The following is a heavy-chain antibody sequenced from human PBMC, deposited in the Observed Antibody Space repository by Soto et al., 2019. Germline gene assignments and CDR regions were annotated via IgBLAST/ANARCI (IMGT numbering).Heavy chain of an antibody. CDR1: GFSLSNARMG. CDR2: IFSNDEK. D-gene: IGHD3-3*01. Sequence: SGPTLVNPTETLTLTCTVSGFSLSNARMGVSWIRQPPGKALEWLAHIFSNDEKSYSTSLKSRLTISKDTSKSQVVLTMTNMDPVDTATYYCARINHYDFWSGYYLPVVTWWFDPWGQGTLVTVSS. J-gene: IGHJ5*02. CDR3: ARINHYDFWSGYYLPVVTWWFDP. V-gene: IGHV2-26*01.